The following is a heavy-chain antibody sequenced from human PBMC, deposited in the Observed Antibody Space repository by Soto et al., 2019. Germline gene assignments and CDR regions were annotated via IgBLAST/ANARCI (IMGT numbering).Heavy chain of an antibody. V-gene: IGHV4-30-2*01. Sequence: PSETLSLTCAVSGGSISSGNSYSWSWIRQPPGKGLEWIGSISHTGSTSYNPSLKGRVTMSVDKSKNQFSLKLSSVTAADMAVYYCARAVAPYFGTSFDPWGQGTLVTVSS. D-gene: IGHD3-10*01. CDR2: ISHTGST. CDR1: GGSISSGNSYS. CDR3: ARAVAPYFGTSFDP. J-gene: IGHJ5*02.